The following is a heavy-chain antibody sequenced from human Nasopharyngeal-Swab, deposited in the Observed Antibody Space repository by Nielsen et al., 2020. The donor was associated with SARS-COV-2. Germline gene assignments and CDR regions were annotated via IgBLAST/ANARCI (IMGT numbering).Heavy chain of an antibody. J-gene: IGHJ6*02. CDR2: ISAYNGNT. Sequence: ASVKVSCKASGYTFTSYGISWVRQAPGQGLEWMGWISAYNGNTNYAQKLQGRVTMTTDTSTSTAYMELRSLRSDDTAVYYCARDPDYGDFLYYYFVMDVWGQGTTVTVSS. V-gene: IGHV1-18*01. D-gene: IGHD4-17*01. CDR1: GYTFTSYG. CDR3: ARDPDYGDFLYYYFVMDV.